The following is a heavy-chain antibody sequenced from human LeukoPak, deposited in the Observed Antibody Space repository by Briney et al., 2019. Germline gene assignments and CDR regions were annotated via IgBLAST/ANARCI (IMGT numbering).Heavy chain of an antibody. CDR2: ISAYSGNT. V-gene: IGHV1-18*01. J-gene: IGHJ4*02. D-gene: IGHD3-22*01. CDR3: ARGYYYDSSGYYPDDY. CDR1: GYTFTSYG. Sequence: ASVKVSCKASGYTFTSYGISWVRQAPGQGLEWMGWISAYSGNTKYAQNLQGRATMTTDTSTSTAYMELRSLRSDDTAVYYRARGYYYDSSGYYPDDYWGQGTLVTVSS.